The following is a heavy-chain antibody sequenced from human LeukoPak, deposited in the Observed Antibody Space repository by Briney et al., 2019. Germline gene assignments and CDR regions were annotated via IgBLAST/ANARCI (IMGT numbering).Heavy chain of an antibody. CDR2: ISNDGIKK. CDR3: ATELAAGGPQDY. Sequence: GGSLRLSCAASGFTFSSYGMHWVRQAPGKGLEWVAVISNDGIKKYYIDSVKGRFTISRDNSRNTLYLQMNSLRADDTALYYCATELAAGGPQDYWGQGTLVTVSS. J-gene: IGHJ4*02. V-gene: IGHV3-30*03. CDR1: GFTFSSYG. D-gene: IGHD6-13*01.